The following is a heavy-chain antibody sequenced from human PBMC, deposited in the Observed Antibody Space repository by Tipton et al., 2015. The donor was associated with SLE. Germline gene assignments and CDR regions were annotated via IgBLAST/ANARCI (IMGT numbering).Heavy chain of an antibody. CDR3: ARDSFSLRESSARDPGAFDI. CDR1: GGSISSHY. D-gene: IGHD3-22*01. CDR2: IYYSGNT. J-gene: IGHJ3*02. Sequence: TLSLTCTVSGGSISSHYWSWIRQPPGKGLEWIGYIYYSGNTNYSPSLKSRVTISVDTSKNQFSLKLSSVTAADTAVYYCARDSFSLRESSARDPGAFDIWGQGTMVTVSS. V-gene: IGHV4-59*11.